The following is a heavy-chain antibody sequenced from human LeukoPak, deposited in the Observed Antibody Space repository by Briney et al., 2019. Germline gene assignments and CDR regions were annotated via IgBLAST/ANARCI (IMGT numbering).Heavy chain of an antibody. CDR2: ISYDGSNK. CDR3: ARDNYYDSSGYSVWFDY. V-gene: IGHV3-30-3*01. J-gene: IGHJ4*02. Sequence: GGSLRLSCAASGYTFSSYAMHWVRQAPGKGLEWVAVISYDGSNKYYADSVKGRFTISRDNSKNTLYLQMNSLRAEDTAVYYCARDNYYDSSGYSVWFDYWGQGTLVTVSS. D-gene: IGHD3-22*01. CDR1: GYTFSSYA.